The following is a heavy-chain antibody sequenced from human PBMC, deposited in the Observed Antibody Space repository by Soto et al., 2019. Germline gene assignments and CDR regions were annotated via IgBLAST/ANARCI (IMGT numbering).Heavy chain of an antibody. CDR1: GGSISSYY. Sequence: PSETLSLTCTVSGGSISSYYWSWIRQPPGKGLEWIGYIYYSGSTNYNPSLKSRVTISVDTSKNQFSLKLSSVAAADTAVYYCARHVGVGATMFDYWGQGTLVTV. D-gene: IGHD1-26*01. V-gene: IGHV4-59*08. CDR3: ARHVGVGATMFDY. CDR2: IYYSGST. J-gene: IGHJ4*02.